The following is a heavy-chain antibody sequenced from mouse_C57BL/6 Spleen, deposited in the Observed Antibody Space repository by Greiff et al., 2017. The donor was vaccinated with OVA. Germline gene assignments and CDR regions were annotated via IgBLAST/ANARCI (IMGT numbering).Heavy chain of an antibody. D-gene: IGHD4-1*01. J-gene: IGHJ2*01. CDR1: GYTFTSYW. V-gene: IGHV1-69*01. CDR3: ARSIGKYFDY. Sequence: QVQLQQPGAELVMPGASVKLSCKASGYTFTSYWMHWVKQRPGQGLEWIGEIDPSDSYTNYNQKFKGKSTLTVDKSSSTAYMQLSSLTSEDSAVYYCARSIGKYFDYWGQGTTLTVSS. CDR2: IDPSDSYT.